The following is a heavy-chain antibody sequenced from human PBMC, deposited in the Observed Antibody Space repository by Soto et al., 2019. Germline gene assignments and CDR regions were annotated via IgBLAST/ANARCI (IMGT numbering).Heavy chain of an antibody. V-gene: IGHV3-9*01. D-gene: IGHD3-3*01. CDR2: ISWNSGSI. Sequence: DVQLVESGGGLVQPGRSLRLSCAASGFTFDDYAMHWVRQAPGKGLEWVSGISWNSGSIGYADSVKGRFTISRDNAKNSLYLQMNSLRAEDTALYYCAKDIAYTIFGVAIDYWGQGTLVTVSS. J-gene: IGHJ4*02. CDR3: AKDIAYTIFGVAIDY. CDR1: GFTFDDYA.